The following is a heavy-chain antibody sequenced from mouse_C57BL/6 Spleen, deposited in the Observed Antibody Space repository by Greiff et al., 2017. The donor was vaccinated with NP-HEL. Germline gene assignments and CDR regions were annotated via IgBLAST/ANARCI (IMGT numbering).Heavy chain of an antibody. CDR3: ARGPYY. J-gene: IGHJ2*01. Sequence: ESGPGLVKPSQSLSLTCSVTGYSITSGYYWNWIRQFPGNKLEWMGYISYDGSNNYNPSLKNRISITRDTSKNQFFLKLKSVTTEDTATYYCARGPYYWGQGTTLTVSS. V-gene: IGHV3-6*01. CDR2: ISYDGSN. CDR1: GYSITSGYY.